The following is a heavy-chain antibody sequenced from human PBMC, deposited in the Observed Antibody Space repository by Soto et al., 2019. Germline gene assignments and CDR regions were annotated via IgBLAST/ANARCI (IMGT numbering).Heavy chain of an antibody. V-gene: IGHV3-48*02. J-gene: IGHJ4*02. CDR2: ISTSSTI. CDR3: ARDRYGDYAGDY. CDR1: GFTFISYS. Sequence: EVQLVESGGGLVQPGGSLRLSCAAYGFTFISYSMNWVRQAPGKGLEWVSYISTSSTIYYADSVKGRFTISRDNAKNSLYLQMNSLRDEDTGVYYCARDRYGDYAGDYWGQGTLVTVSS. D-gene: IGHD4-17*01.